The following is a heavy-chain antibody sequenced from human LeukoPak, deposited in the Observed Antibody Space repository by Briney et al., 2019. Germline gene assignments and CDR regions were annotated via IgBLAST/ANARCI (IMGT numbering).Heavy chain of an antibody. CDR3: ARGPKAYYFDSSGYVFDY. V-gene: IGHV1-69*05. CDR2: IIPIFGTA. Sequence: GASVRVSSKASGGTFSIYAISWVRQAPGQGLEWMGGIIPIFGTANYTQKFQGRVTITTDESTSTAYMELSSLRSEGTAVYYCARGPKAYYFDSSGYVFDYWGQGTLVTVSS. J-gene: IGHJ4*02. D-gene: IGHD3-22*01. CDR1: GGTFSIYA.